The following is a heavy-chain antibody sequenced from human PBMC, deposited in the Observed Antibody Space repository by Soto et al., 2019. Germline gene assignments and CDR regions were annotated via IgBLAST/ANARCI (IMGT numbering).Heavy chain of an antibody. V-gene: IGHV1-69*02. Sequence: QVQLVQSGAEVKKPGSSVKVSCKASGGTFSSYTISWVRQAPGQGLEWMGRIIPILGIANYAQKFQGRVTITADKSTSTAYMELSSLRSEDTAVYYCASRVGAKSRDGMAVWGQGTTVTVSS. CDR3: ASRVGAKSRDGMAV. J-gene: IGHJ6*02. CDR2: IIPILGIA. CDR1: GGTFSSYT. D-gene: IGHD1-26*01.